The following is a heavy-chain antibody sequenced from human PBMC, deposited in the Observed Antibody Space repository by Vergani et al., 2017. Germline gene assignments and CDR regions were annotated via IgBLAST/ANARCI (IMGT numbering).Heavy chain of an antibody. Sequence: QLQLQESGPGLVKPSETLSLTCTVSGGSISSSTYYWGWIRQPPGKGLEWIGYIYYSGSTNYNPSLKSRVTISVDTSKNQFSLKLSSVTAADTAVYYCARCAYYDFWSGYGNWYFDLWGRGTLVTVSS. D-gene: IGHD3-3*01. J-gene: IGHJ2*01. CDR1: GGSISSSTYY. V-gene: IGHV4-61*05. CDR3: ARCAYYDFWSGYGNWYFDL. CDR2: IYYSGST.